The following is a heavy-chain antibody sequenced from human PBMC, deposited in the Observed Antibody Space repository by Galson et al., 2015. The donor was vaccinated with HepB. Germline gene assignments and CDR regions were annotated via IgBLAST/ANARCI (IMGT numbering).Heavy chain of an antibody. V-gene: IGHV3-48*02. J-gene: IGHJ4*02. D-gene: IGHD1-26*01. CDR2: ISSSGSTI. Sequence: SLRLSCAASGFTSGFTFSSHSMNWVRQAPGKGLEWVSYISSSGSTIYYADSVKGRFTISRDNAKNSLYLQMNSLRDEDTAVFYCASGSWELQAWGQGTLVTVSS. CDR1: GFTFSSHS. CDR3: ASGSWELQA.